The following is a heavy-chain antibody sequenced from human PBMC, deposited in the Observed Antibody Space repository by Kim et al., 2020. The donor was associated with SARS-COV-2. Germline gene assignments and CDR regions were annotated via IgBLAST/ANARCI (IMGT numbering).Heavy chain of an antibody. D-gene: IGHD6-19*01. CDR3: AGIGDYLYSSGWYGMDV. Sequence: VKGRFTISRDNAKKPLYLQMNSLRAEDTAVYYCAGIGDYLYSSGWYGMDVWGQGTTVTVSS. J-gene: IGHJ6*02. V-gene: IGHV3-53*01.